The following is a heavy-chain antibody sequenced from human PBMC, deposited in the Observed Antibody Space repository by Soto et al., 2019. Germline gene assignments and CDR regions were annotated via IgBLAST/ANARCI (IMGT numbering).Heavy chain of an antibody. CDR3: AKDLGVRGFRSDYFDY. CDR2: ISGSGGST. V-gene: IGHV3-23*01. J-gene: IGHJ4*02. Sequence: GGSLRLSCAASGFTFSSYAMSWVRQAPGKGLEWVSAISGSGGSTYYADSVKGRFTISRDNSKNTLYLQMNSLRAEDTAVYYCAKDLGVRGFRSDYFDYWGQGTLVTVSS. CDR1: GFTFSSYA. D-gene: IGHD3-10*01.